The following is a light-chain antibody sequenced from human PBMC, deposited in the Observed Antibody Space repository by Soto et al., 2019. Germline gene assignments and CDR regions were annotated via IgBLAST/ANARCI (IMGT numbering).Light chain of an antibody. Sequence: VLTQPPSVSGAPGQRVTISCTGSSSNIGAGYDVHWYQQLPGTAPKLLIYGNSNRPSGVPDRFSGSKSGTSASLAITGLQAEDEADYYCQSYDNSLSVYVFGTGTKVTVL. CDR2: GNS. CDR1: SSNIGAGYD. V-gene: IGLV1-40*01. J-gene: IGLJ1*01. CDR3: QSYDNSLSVYV.